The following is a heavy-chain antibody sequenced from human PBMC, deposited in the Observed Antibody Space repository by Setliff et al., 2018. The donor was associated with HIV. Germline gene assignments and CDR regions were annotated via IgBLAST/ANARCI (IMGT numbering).Heavy chain of an antibody. V-gene: IGHV3-20*04. CDR2: INWNGGST. CDR1: GFSFDDYG. CDR3: ARSRAAVYFDH. D-gene: IGHD6-25*01. Sequence: PGGSLRLSCAASGFSFDDYGVSWVRQAPGKGLEWVSGINWNGGSTGYADSMKGRFTISRDNAKNSLYLQMNSLRAEDTAVYYCARSRAAVYFDHWGQGTLVTVSS. J-gene: IGHJ4*02.